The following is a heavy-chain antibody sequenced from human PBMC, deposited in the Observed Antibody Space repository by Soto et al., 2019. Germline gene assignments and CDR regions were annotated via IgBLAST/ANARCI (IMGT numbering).Heavy chain of an antibody. CDR3: ARRRYCSSTSCYYYGMDG. Sequence: SQTRSLTFDISGDSVSSNSAAWNLIRPTPSRGLEWLGRTYYRSKWYNDYAVSVKIKITINPDTSKNQFSLQLNSVTPEDTAVYYCARRRYCSSTSCYYYGMDGWGQGTTVTVS. D-gene: IGHD2-2*01. J-gene: IGHJ6*02. CDR2: TYYRSKWYN. V-gene: IGHV6-1*01. CDR1: GDSVSSNSAA.